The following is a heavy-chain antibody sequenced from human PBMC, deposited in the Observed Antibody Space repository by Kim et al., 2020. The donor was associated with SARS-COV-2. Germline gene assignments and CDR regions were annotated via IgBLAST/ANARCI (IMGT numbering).Heavy chain of an antibody. J-gene: IGHJ6*03. V-gene: IGHV1-46*01. CDR2: INPSGGST. CDR1: GYTFTTYC. CDR3: ARDVYGSGSYWGYFYYMDV. Sequence: ASVKVSCKTSGYTFTTYCLHWVRQAPGQGLEWMGIINPSGGSTSYAQRFQGRITMTRDTSTSTVYMELNSLRSEDTAVYYCARDVYGSGSYWGYFYYMDVWGKGTTVSVSS. D-gene: IGHD3-10*01.